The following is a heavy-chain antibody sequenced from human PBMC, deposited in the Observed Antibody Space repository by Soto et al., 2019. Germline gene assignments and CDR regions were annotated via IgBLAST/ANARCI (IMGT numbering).Heavy chain of an antibody. D-gene: IGHD3-16*01. Sequence: QVQLVQSGAEVKKPGASVKVSCKASGYTFTSYDINWVRQATGQGLEWMGWMNPNSGNTGYAQKFQGRVTMTRNTSISTAYMELSSLRSEDTAVYYCARIALSYDYVWGSFHKFWYFALWGRGTLVTVSS. CDR2: MNPNSGNT. CDR1: GYTFTSYD. J-gene: IGHJ2*01. CDR3: ARIALSYDYVWGSFHKFWYFAL. V-gene: IGHV1-8*01.